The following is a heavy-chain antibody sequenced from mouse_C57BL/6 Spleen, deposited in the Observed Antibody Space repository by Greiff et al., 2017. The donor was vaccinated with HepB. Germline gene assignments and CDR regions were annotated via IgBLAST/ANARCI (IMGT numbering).Heavy chain of an antibody. CDR3: ARHEDPPAWFAY. CDR1: GYTFTEYT. CDR2: FYPGSGSI. Sequence: VQLVESGAELVKPGASVKLSCKASGYTFTEYTIHWVKQRSGQGLEWIGWFYPGSGSIKYNEKFKDKATLTADKSSSTVYMELSRLTSEDSAVYVCARHEDPPAWFAYWGQGTLVTVSA. J-gene: IGHJ3*01. V-gene: IGHV1-62-2*01.